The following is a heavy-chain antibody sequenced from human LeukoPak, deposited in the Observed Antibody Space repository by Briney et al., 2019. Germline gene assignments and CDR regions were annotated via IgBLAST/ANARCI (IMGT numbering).Heavy chain of an antibody. CDR3: ARGLDSSGSFRPYDALDV. D-gene: IGHD1-26*01. J-gene: IGHJ3*01. CDR1: GYTFIIYN. CDR2: MNPNSGNT. V-gene: IGHV1-8*01. Sequence: ASVKVSFKASGYTFIIYNINWVRQVTGQGLEWMGWMNPNSGNTDYAQKFQGRVTMTRNTSISTAYMELSSLRSEDTAVYYCARGLDSSGSFRPYDALDVWGQGTMVTVSS.